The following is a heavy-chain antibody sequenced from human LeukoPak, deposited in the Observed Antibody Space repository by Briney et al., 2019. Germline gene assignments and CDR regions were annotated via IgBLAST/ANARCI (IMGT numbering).Heavy chain of an antibody. V-gene: IGHV3-21*01. J-gene: IGHJ4*02. CDR2: ISSSSRYI. CDR1: GFTFSSYS. Sequence: GGSLRLCCAASGFTFSSYSMNWGRQATGKGLEWISSISSSSRYIYYADSVKGRFTISRDNAKNSLYLQMNSRRAEDTAVYYCAREDKGAAANYYWGQGTLVTVSS. CDR3: AREDKGAAANYY. D-gene: IGHD6-13*01.